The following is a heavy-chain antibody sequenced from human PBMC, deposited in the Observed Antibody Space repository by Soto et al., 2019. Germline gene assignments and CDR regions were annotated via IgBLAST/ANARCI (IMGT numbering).Heavy chain of an antibody. CDR3: ARLVVPAASSGWYWNGSEYMDV. CDR1: GGSISSSSYY. V-gene: IGHV4-39*01. J-gene: IGHJ6*03. Sequence: SETLSLTCTVSGGSISSSSYYWGWIRQPPGKGLEWIGSIYYSGSTYYNPSLKSRVTISVDTSKNQFSLKLSSVTAADTAVYYCARLVVPAASSGWYWNGSEYMDVWGKGTTVTVSS. D-gene: IGHD2-2*01. CDR2: IYYSGST.